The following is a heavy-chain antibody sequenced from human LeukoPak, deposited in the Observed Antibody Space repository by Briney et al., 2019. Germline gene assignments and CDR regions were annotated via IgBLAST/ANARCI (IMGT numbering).Heavy chain of an antibody. V-gene: IGHV1-46*03. D-gene: IGHD3-3*01. J-gene: IGHJ5*02. Sequence: GASVKVSCKASGYTFTSYYMHWVRQAPGQGLEWMGIINPSGGSTSYAQKFQGRVTMTGDTSTSTVYMELSSLRSEDTAVYYCARAYDFWSGRYQLGPWGQGTLVTVSS. CDR1: GYTFTSYY. CDR2: INPSGGST. CDR3: ARAYDFWSGRYQLGP.